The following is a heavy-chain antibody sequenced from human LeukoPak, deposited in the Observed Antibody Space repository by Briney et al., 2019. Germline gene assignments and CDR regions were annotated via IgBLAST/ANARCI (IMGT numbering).Heavy chain of an antibody. Sequence: NPSETLSLTCTVSGGSISSGGYYWSWIRQPPGKGLEWIGEINHSGSTNYNPSLKSRATISVDTSKNQFSLKLSSVTAADTAVYYCARALGTYYYDSSGPVGYWGQGTLVTVSS. V-gene: IGHV4-39*07. D-gene: IGHD3-22*01. J-gene: IGHJ4*02. CDR1: GGSISSGGYY. CDR2: INHSGST. CDR3: ARALGTYYYDSSGPVGY.